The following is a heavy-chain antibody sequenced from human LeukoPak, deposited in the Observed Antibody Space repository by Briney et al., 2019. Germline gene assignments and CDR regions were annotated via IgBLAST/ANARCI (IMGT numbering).Heavy chain of an antibody. V-gene: IGHV3-30*02. CDR3: ARFALKTPPTD. J-gene: IGHJ4*02. Sequence: GGSLRLSCAASGFTFSNYVMHWVRQAPGKGLEWVAFIRYDGSDKYYADSVKDRFTIFRDNSKNTLYLQMNSLRAEGTAVYYCARFALKTPPTDWGQGTLVTVSS. CDR2: IRYDGSDK. CDR1: GFTFSNYV.